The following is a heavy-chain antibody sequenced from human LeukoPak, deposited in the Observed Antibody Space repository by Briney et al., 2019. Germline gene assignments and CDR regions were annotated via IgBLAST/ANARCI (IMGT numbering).Heavy chain of an antibody. V-gene: IGHV3-21*01. Sequence: GGSLRLSCAASGFTFSSYSMNWVRQAPGKGPEWVSSISSSSSYIYYADSVKGRFTISRDSAKNSLYLQMNSLRAEDTAVYYCASDWGLDYWGQGTLVTVSS. CDR2: ISSSSSYI. J-gene: IGHJ4*02. CDR1: GFTFSSYS. CDR3: ASDWGLDY. D-gene: IGHD3-16*01.